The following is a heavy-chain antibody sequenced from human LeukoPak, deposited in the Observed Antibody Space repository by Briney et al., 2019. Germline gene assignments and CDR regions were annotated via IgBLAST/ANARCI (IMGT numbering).Heavy chain of an antibody. CDR1: GFTFSSCS. J-gene: IGHJ6*02. V-gene: IGHV3-48*02. CDR3: ARVRRSAKNYYGMDV. CDR2: ISSSSSTI. D-gene: IGHD4/OR15-4a*01. Sequence: GGSLRLSCAASGFTFSSCSMNWVRQAPGKGLEWVSYISSSSSTIYYADSVKGRFTISRDNAKNSLFLQMNSLRDEDTAVYYCARVRRSAKNYYGMDVWGQGSTVTVSS.